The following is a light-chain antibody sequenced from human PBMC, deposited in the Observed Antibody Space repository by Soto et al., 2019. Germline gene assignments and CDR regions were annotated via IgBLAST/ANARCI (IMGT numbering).Light chain of an antibody. Sequence: EIVLTQSPATLSLSPGERATLSCRASQSVSSYLAWYQQKPGQAPRLLIYDATNRATGIPARFSGSVSGTDFTLTIISLEPEDFAVYYFQQRSNWPMTFGPGTKVDIK. CDR1: QSVSSY. CDR3: QQRSNWPMT. CDR2: DAT. V-gene: IGKV3-11*01. J-gene: IGKJ3*01.